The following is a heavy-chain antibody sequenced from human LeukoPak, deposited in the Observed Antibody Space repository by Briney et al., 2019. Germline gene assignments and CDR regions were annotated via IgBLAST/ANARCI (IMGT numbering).Heavy chain of an antibody. J-gene: IGHJ5*02. CDR3: ARAVAVAGRGNWFDP. CDR1: GGSISSYY. D-gene: IGHD6-19*01. V-gene: IGHV4-59*01. Sequence: PSETLSLTCAVSGGSISSYYWSWTRQPPRKGLEWIGYIYYSGSTNYNPSLKSRVTISVDTSKNQFSLKLSSATAADTAVYYCARAVAVAGRGNWFDPWGQGTLVTVSS. CDR2: IYYSGST.